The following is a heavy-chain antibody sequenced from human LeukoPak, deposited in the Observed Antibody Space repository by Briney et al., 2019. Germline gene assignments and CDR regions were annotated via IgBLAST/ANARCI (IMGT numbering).Heavy chain of an antibody. CDR3: ARRSAVAGTDY. V-gene: IGHV4-34*01. Sequence: SETLSLTCAVYGGSFSGYYWSWIRQPPGKGLEWIGEINHSGSTNYNPSLKSRVTISVDTSKNQFSLKLSSVTAADTAVYYCARRSAVAGTDYWGQGTLVTVSS. D-gene: IGHD6-19*01. CDR2: INHSGST. J-gene: IGHJ4*02. CDR1: GGSFSGYY.